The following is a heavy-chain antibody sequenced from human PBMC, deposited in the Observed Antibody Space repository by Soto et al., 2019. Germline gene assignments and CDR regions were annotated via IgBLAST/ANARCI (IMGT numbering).Heavy chain of an antibody. Sequence: GGSLRLSCAASGFTFSSYAMHWVRQAPGKGLEWVAVISYDGSNKYYADSVKGRFTISRDNSKNTLYLQMNSLRAEDTAVYYCARRSQLGSYYYYMDVWGKGTTVTVSS. D-gene: IGHD6-13*01. V-gene: IGHV3-30-3*01. J-gene: IGHJ6*03. CDR2: ISYDGSNK. CDR1: GFTFSSYA. CDR3: ARRSQLGSYYYYMDV.